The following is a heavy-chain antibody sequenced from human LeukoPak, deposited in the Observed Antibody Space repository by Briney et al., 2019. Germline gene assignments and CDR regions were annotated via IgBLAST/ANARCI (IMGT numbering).Heavy chain of an antibody. V-gene: IGHV3-7*03. Sequence: GGSLRLSCAASGFTFSTHWMSWVRQAPGKGPEWVANIKYDGSEKYYVDSVKGRFTISRDNAKNSLYLQMNSLRAEDTALYFCASVVRPGYFFYYGLGVWGRGATVTVSS. CDR1: GFTFSTHW. CDR3: ASVVRPGYFFYYGLGV. J-gene: IGHJ6*02. CDR2: IKYDGSEK.